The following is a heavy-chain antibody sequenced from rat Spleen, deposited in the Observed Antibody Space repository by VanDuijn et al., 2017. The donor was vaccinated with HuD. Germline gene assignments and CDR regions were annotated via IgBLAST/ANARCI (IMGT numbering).Heavy chain of an antibody. CDR1: GFNFSNYG. J-gene: IGHJ2*01. Sequence: EVQLVESGGGLVQPGRSLQLSCAASGFNFSNYGMHWIRQAPTKGLEWIACIIPYGSNTYYRDSVKGRFTISRAKAKSTLYLQMDSLRSEDTATYYCTTDQDYGGPYYFDYWGQGVMVTVSS. CDR2: IIPYGSNT. V-gene: IGHV5-19*01. D-gene: IGHD1-11*01. CDR3: TTDQDYGGPYYFDY.